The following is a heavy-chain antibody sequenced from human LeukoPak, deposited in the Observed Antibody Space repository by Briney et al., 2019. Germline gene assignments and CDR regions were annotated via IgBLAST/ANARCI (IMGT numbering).Heavy chain of an antibody. J-gene: IGHJ5*02. D-gene: IGHD2-2*01. CDR3: AREAGYCSSASCHYNWFDP. V-gene: IGHV1-18*01. Sequence: ASVKVSCKASGYTFTSYGIGWVRQAPGQGLEWMGWISAYNGNTNYAQKLQGRVTMTTDTSTSTAYMELRSLRSDDTAVYYCAREAGYCSSASCHYNWFDPWGQGTLVIVSS. CDR2: ISAYNGNT. CDR1: GYTFTSYG.